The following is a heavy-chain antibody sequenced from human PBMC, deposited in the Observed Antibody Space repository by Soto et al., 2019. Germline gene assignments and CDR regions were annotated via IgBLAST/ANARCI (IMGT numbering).Heavy chain of an antibody. V-gene: IGHV1-69*13. CDR1: GGTFSSYA. J-gene: IGHJ6*02. Sequence: SVKVSCKASGGTFSSYAISWVRQAPGQGLEWMGGIIPIFGTANYAQKFQGRVTITADESTSTAYMELSSLRSEDTAVYYCARTRWTTVTTRDPHYYGMDVWGQGTTVTVSS. D-gene: IGHD4-17*01. CDR3: ARTRWTTVTTRDPHYYGMDV. CDR2: IIPIFGTA.